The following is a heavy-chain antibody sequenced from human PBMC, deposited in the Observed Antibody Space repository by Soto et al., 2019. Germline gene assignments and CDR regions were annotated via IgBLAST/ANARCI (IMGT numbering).Heavy chain of an antibody. CDR3: ATTDRYFYGLDV. D-gene: IGHD1-1*01. CDR2: ISAAGDP. J-gene: IGHJ6*02. Sequence: EVQLVESGGGLVQPGGSLRLSCEASGFTFRNYDMHWVRQGTGKGLEWVSGISAAGDPDYADSVEGRFTISRENAQNSFFLQMNSLRVGGTAVYYCATTDRYFYGLDVWGQGTTVIVSS. V-gene: IGHV3-13*05. CDR1: GFTFRNYD.